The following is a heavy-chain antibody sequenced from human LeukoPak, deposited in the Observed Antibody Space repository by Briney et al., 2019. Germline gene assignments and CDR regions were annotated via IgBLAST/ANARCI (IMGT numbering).Heavy chain of an antibody. CDR2: ISNDGSDK. Sequence: PGRSLRLSCAASGFTFSSYVMHWVRQAPGKGLECVAVISNDGSDKYYADSVKGRFTISRDNSKNTLYLQMNSLRAEDTAPYYCARDGGYSRGWTYGAGDYWGQGTLVTVSS. J-gene: IGHJ4*02. CDR1: GFTFSSYV. D-gene: IGHD6-19*01. V-gene: IGHV3-30*04. CDR3: ARDGGYSRGWTYGAGDY.